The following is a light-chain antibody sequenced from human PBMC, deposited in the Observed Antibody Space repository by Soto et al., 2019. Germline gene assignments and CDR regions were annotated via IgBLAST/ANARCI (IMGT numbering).Light chain of an antibody. CDR1: SSDVGSYNY. J-gene: IGLJ1*01. CDR3: NSYRSSSTLYV. V-gene: IGLV2-14*01. CDR2: EVS. Sequence: LTQPHSVSESPGKTVTISCTRSSDVGSYNYVSWYQQHPGKAPKLMIYEVSNRPSGVSNRFSGSKSGNTASLTISGLQAEDEADYYCNSYRSSSTLYVFGAGTKLTVL.